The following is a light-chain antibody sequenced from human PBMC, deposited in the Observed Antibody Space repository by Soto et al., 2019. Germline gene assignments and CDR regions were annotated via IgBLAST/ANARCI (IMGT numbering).Light chain of an antibody. J-gene: IGKJ4*01. Sequence: DIQMTQSPSSLSASVGDRVTITCRASQSISSYLNWYQQKPGKAPKLLIYAASSLQSGVPSRFSGSGSGTDFTLTISSLQPEDFATYYCQQSYRTPPTFGGGTKLDIK. CDR2: AAS. CDR1: QSISSY. CDR3: QQSYRTPPT. V-gene: IGKV1-39*01.